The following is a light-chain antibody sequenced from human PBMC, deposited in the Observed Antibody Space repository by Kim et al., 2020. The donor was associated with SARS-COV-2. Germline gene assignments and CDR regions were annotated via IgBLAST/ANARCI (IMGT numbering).Light chain of an antibody. CDR1: GLGDKY. Sequence: SYELTQPPSVSVSPGQTATITCSGNGLGDKYVCWYQQKPGQSPVLVIYQDNKRPSGIPERFSGSNSGNTATLTISETQALDEADHSCQTWGSSTALFGGG. J-gene: IGLJ3*02. V-gene: IGLV3-1*01. CDR3: QTWGSSTAL. CDR2: QDN.